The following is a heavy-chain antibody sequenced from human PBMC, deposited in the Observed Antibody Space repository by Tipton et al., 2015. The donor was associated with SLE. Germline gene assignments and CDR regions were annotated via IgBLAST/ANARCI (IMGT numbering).Heavy chain of an antibody. J-gene: IGHJ4*01. D-gene: IGHD3-10*01. V-gene: IGHV3-11*01. CDR2: ISSTGSTI. CDR3: ARSRGPIMWHFDS. Sequence: SLRLSCAASGFTFTYHYMSWVRQAPGKGLEWVSYISSTGSTIHYADSVKGRFTVSRDNAKNSLYLQMNSLKTEDTAVYYCARSRGPIMWHFDSWGQGTLVTVPS. CDR1: GFTFTYHY.